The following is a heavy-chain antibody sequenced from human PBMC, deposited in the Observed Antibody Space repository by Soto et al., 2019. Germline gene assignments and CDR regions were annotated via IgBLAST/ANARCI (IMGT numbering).Heavy chain of an antibody. D-gene: IGHD3-22*01. CDR2: IYYSGST. V-gene: IGHV4-59*08. CDR1: GGSISSYY. J-gene: IGHJ4*02. Sequence: PSETLSITCTVSGGSISSYYWSWIRQPPGKGLEWIGYIYYSGSTNYNPSLKSRVTISVDTSKNQFSLKLSSVTAADTAVYYCAGFTYYYDSSGFPSFWAKGTLVTVSS. CDR3: AGFTYYYDSSGFPSF.